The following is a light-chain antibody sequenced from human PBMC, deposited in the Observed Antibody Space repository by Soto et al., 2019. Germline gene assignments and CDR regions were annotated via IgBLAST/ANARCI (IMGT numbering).Light chain of an antibody. CDR2: DAS. J-gene: IGKJ2*01. V-gene: IGKV1-5*01. CDR1: QSISSS. Sequence: IQMTQSPSTVSASVGDRVTITCRASQSISSSLAWYQQKPGKAPKVLIYDASSLDSGVPSRFSGSGYGTEFTLTVSSLQPGDFANYSCQQDESYPYSFGQGTKREIK. CDR3: QQDESYPYS.